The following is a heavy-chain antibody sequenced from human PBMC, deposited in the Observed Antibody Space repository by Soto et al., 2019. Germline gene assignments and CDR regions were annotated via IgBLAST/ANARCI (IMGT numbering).Heavy chain of an antibody. Sequence: QVQLQESGPGLVKPSQTLSLTCTVSGGSISSGGYYWSWIRQHPGKGLEWIGYIYYSGSTYYNPALQSLVTISVDTSKHQFSRKLSSVTAADTAVYYCARTGPGSYLSLDYWGQGTLVTVSS. CDR3: ARTGPGSYLSLDY. CDR2: IYYSGST. V-gene: IGHV4-31*01. CDR1: GGSISSGGYY. J-gene: IGHJ4*02. D-gene: IGHD1-26*01.